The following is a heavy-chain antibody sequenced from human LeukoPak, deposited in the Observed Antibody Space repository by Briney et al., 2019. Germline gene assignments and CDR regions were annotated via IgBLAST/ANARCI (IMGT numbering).Heavy chain of an antibody. D-gene: IGHD3-22*01. CDR1: GFIFSNYE. CDR3: ARAMMVDVGTGPFDY. CDR2: IRSSGSAM. J-gene: IGHJ4*02. Sequence: PGGSLRLSCTASGFIFSNYEMNWVRQAPGKGLEWVSDIRSSGSAMFYADSVKGRFTISGDNAKNSLYLQMNSLRAEDTAVYYCARAMMVDVGTGPFDYWGQGAPVTVSS. V-gene: IGHV3-48*03.